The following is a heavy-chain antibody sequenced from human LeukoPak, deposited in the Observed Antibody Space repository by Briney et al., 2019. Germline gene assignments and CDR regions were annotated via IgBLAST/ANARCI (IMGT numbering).Heavy chain of an antibody. Sequence: SETLSLTCTVSGGSISSGDYYWSWIRQPPGKGLEWIGYIYYSGSTYYNPSLKSRVTISVDTSRNQFSLKLSSVTAADTAVYYCARAHGSCSGGSCETWGQGTLVTVSS. J-gene: IGHJ4*02. CDR2: IYYSGST. D-gene: IGHD2-15*01. CDR1: GGSISSGDYY. CDR3: ARAHGSCSGGSCET. V-gene: IGHV4-30-4*08.